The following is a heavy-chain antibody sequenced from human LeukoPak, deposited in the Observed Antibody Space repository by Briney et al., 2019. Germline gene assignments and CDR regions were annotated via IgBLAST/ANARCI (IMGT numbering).Heavy chain of an antibody. D-gene: IGHD2-2*01. CDR3: AKDPGYCSSTSCYYFDY. CDR2: ISGSGGST. J-gene: IGHJ4*02. V-gene: IGHV3-23*01. Sequence: GGSLRLSCAASGFTFSSYTMSWVRQAPGKGLEWVSAISGSGGSTYYADSVKGRFTISRDNSKNTLYLQMNSLRAEDTAVYYCAKDPGYCSSTSCYYFDYWGQGTLVTVSS. CDR1: GFTFSSYT.